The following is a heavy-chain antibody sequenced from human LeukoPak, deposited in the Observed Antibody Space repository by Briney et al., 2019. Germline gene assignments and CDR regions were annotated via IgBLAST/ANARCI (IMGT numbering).Heavy chain of an antibody. Sequence: GASVKVSCKASGYTFTSYGISWVRQAPGQGLEWMGWISAYNGNTNYAQKLQGRVTMTTDRSTSTAYMELRSLRSDDTAVYYCATGPGYGDYSHRYYGMDVWGQGTTVTVSS. CDR3: ATGPGYGDYSHRYYGMDV. CDR1: GYTFTSYG. D-gene: IGHD4-17*01. CDR2: ISAYNGNT. V-gene: IGHV1-18*01. J-gene: IGHJ6*02.